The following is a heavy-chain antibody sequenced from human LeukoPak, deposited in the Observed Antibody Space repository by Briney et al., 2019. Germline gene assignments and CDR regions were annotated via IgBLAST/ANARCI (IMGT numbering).Heavy chain of an antibody. Sequence: SETLSLTCTVSGGSINSSSYYWSWIRQPPGKGLEWIGSIYHSGSTYYNPSLKSRVTISVDTSKNQFSLKLSSVTAADTAVYYCARIDFWSCSLDYWGQGTLVTVSS. CDR3: ARIDFWSCSLDY. V-gene: IGHV4-39*07. D-gene: IGHD3-3*01. CDR2: IYHSGST. J-gene: IGHJ4*02. CDR1: GGSINSSSYY.